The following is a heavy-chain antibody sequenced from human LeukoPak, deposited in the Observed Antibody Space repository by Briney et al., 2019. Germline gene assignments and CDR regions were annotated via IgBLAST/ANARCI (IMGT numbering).Heavy chain of an antibody. CDR1: GFTFSNYA. CDR2: ISGSGGST. Sequence: GGSLRLSCAASGFTFSNYAMNWVRQAPGKGLEWVSCISGSGGSTYYADSVKGRFTISRDNSKNTLYLQMNGLRAEDTAVYYCARALTGIPYYFDYWGQGSLVTVSS. D-gene: IGHD1-20*01. CDR3: ARALTGIPYYFDY. V-gene: IGHV3-23*01. J-gene: IGHJ4*02.